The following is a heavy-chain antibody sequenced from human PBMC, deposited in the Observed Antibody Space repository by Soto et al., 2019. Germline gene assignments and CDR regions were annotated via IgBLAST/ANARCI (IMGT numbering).Heavy chain of an antibody. Sequence: SETLSLTCTVSGGSISSSSYYWGWIRQPPGKGLEWIGSIYYSGSTYYNPSLKSRVTISVDTSKNQFSLKLSSVTAADTDVYYCARRRSPSITMVRGVGGWFDPWGQGTLVTVSS. V-gene: IGHV4-39*01. CDR1: GGSISSSSYY. CDR3: ARRRSPSITMVRGVGGWFDP. J-gene: IGHJ5*02. CDR2: IYYSGST. D-gene: IGHD3-10*01.